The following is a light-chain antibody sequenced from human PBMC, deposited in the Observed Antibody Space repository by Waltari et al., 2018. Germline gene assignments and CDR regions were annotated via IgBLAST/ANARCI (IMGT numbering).Light chain of an antibody. CDR1: TANIGNNP. V-gene: IGLV1-44*01. J-gene: IGLJ3*02. CDR2: SNN. Sequence: QFVLVQPPAASAPPGQRVIISCSGNTANIGNNPVNCYQHLPGTAPKVLIYSNNQRPSGGPDRFSGANAGTSASLAISGLQSEDEADYYCSTWDDTLNGRVFGGGTKLTVL. CDR3: STWDDTLNGRV.